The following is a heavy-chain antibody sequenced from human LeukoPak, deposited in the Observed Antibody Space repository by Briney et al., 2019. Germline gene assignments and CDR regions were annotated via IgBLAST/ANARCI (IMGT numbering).Heavy chain of an antibody. CDR1: GGSFSGYY. J-gene: IGHJ4*02. Sequence: PSETLSLTCAVYGGSFSGYYWSWIRQPPGKGLEWIGEINHSGSTNYNPSLKSRVTISVDTSKNQFSLKLSSVTAADTAVYYCATSYGSGSYYLRGLTFDYWGQGTLVTVSS. V-gene: IGHV4-34*01. D-gene: IGHD3-10*01. CDR2: INHSGST. CDR3: ATSYGSGSYYLRGLTFDY.